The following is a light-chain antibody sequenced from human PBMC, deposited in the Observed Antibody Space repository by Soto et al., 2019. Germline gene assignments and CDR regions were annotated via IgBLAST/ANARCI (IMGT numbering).Light chain of an antibody. CDR2: EVT. J-gene: IGLJ1*01. CDR3: CSFAGSYSYV. Sequence: QSALTQPASVSGSPGQSVTISCTGTSSDVGAYKYVSWYQQHPGKAPKLMIYEVTERPSGVPDRFSGSKSGNTASLTISGLQAEDEADYSCCSFAGSYSYVFGTGTKVTVL. CDR1: SSDVGAYKY. V-gene: IGLV2-8*01.